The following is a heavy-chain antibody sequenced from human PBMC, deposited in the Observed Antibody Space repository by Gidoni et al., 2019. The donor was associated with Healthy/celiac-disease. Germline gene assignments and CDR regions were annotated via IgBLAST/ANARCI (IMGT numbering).Heavy chain of an antibody. D-gene: IGHD6-19*01. V-gene: IGHV3-30*01. CDR3: ARDRAVAGKGYYYGMDV. Sequence: FTISSDNSKNTLYLQMNSMRAEDTAVYYCARDRAVAGKGYYYGMDVWGQGTTVTVSS. J-gene: IGHJ6*02.